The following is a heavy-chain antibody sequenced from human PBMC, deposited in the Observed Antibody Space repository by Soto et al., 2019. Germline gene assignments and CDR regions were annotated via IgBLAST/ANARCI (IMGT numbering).Heavy chain of an antibody. J-gene: IGHJ5*02. D-gene: IGHD5-18*01. CDR1: GFTFSSYS. CDR3: AREPLYSYGHPPPGVP. V-gene: IGHV3-21*01. CDR2: ISSSSSYI. Sequence: LRLSCAASGFTFSSYSMNWVRQAPGKGLEWVSSISSSSSYIYYADSVKGRFTISRDNAKNSLYLQMNSLRAEDTAVYYCAREPLYSYGHPPPGVPWGQGXLVTVYS.